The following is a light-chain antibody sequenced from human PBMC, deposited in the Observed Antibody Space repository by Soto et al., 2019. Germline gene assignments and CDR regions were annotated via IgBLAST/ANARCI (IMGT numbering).Light chain of an antibody. CDR3: QQYNTYSPWT. Sequence: IQLTQSPSTLSASLGDRVTITCRVRQSISSWLAWYQQKPGEAPRLLIYQASSLETEVPSRFSGSGSGTEFTLTISSLQPGDFATYYCQQYNTYSPWTFGQGTKVDIK. V-gene: IGKV1-5*03. J-gene: IGKJ1*01. CDR2: QAS. CDR1: QSISSW.